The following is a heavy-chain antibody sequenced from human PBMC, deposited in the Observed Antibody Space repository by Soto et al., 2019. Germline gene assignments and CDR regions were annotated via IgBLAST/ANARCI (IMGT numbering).Heavy chain of an antibody. CDR3: ARDRAK. V-gene: IGHV1-18*01. CDR2: ISAYNGNT. CDR1: GCNLRSYG. J-gene: IGHJ4*02. Sequence: SSVKVSCKASGCNLRSYGISWVGQAPGQGREWMGWISAYNGNTNYAQKLQGRVTITRDTATTTAYMELRSLRSDDPAVYFCARDRAKWGQGTLVTVSS.